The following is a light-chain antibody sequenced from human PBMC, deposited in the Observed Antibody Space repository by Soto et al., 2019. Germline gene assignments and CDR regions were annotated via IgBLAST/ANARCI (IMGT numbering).Light chain of an antibody. Sequence: QSALTQPASVSGSPGQSTTISCTGTSSDVGGYNEVSWYQQRPGKAPKLMIYDVSNRPSGVSNRFSASKSGNTAALTISGLQAEDEASYYCGSHAAGSTLIFGGGTQVTVL. CDR2: DVS. J-gene: IGLJ2*01. V-gene: IGLV2-14*03. CDR1: SSDVGGYNE. CDR3: GSHAAGSTLI.